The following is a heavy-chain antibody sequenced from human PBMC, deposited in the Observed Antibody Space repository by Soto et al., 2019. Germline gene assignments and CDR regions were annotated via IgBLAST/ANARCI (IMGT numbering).Heavy chain of an antibody. CDR1: GGSISSSSYY. V-gene: IGHV4-39*01. CDR3: ASPFAIAVAGTRIGVVDY. D-gene: IGHD6-19*01. J-gene: IGHJ4*02. CDR2: IYYSGST. Sequence: LETLSLTCTVSGGSISSSSYYWGWIRQPPGKGLEWIGSIYYSGSTYYNPSLKSRVTISVDTSKNQFSLKLSSVTAADTAVYYCASPFAIAVAGTRIGVVDYWGQGTLVTVSS.